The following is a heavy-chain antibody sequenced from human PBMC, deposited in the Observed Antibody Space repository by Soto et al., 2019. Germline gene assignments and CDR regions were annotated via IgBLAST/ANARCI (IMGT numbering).Heavy chain of an antibody. CDR2: ISWDSGIR. CDR3: TKDYHNYWSGYYAH. D-gene: IGHD3-3*01. J-gene: IGHJ4*02. Sequence: GGSLRLSCTASGFTFNDHAMHWVRQAPGKGLEWVSSISWDSGIREYADSVKGRFTISRDNAKNSLYLEMDSLRADDTALYYCTKDYHNYWSGYYAHWGQGTPVTVSS. CDR1: GFTFNDHA. V-gene: IGHV3-9*01.